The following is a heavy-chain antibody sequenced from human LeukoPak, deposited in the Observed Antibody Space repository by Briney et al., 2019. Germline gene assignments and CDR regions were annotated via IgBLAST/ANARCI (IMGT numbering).Heavy chain of an antibody. CDR2: IYRDGRT. CDR1: DFTVRSNY. V-gene: IGHV3-53*01. CDR3: AREYYYESNGHPGYLDS. D-gene: IGHD3-22*01. J-gene: IGHJ4*02. Sequence: PGGSLRLSCAASDFTVRSNYMSGVRQAPGKGLEGVSGIYRDGRTCYADSVKGRFTISSDNSKHTVYLQMNSLRAEATAVYYCAREYYYESNGHPGYLDSWGQGTLVTVSS.